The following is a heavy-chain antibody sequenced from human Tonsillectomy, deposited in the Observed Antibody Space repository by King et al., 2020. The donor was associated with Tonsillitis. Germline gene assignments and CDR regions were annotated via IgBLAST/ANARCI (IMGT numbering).Heavy chain of an antibody. CDR2: IRGDGGRT. CDR3: AKDRAASVLNFFDY. J-gene: IGHJ4*02. Sequence: QLVQSGGGVVQPGGSLRHTCAASGFSFDDYSMHWVRQAPGKGMEWVSLIRGDGGRTYSSDSVKGRFTISRDNIKNSLYLQMNSLTTEDTALYYCAKDRAASVLNFFDYWGQGTLVTVSS. CDR1: GFSFDDYS. D-gene: IGHD2-15*01. V-gene: IGHV3-43*02.